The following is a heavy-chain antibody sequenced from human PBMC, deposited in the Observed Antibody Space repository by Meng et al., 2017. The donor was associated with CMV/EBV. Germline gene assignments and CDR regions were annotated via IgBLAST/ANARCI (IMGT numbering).Heavy chain of an antibody. V-gene: IGHV1-18*01. CDR1: GYTFTSYG. CDR2: ISAYNGNT. D-gene: IGHD1-26*01. Sequence: SGYTFTSYGISLVRQAPRQGLEWMGWISAYNGNTSYAQKLQGRVTMTTDTSTSTAYMELRSLRSDDTAVYYCARDPDSGSYYGAFDIWGQGTMVTVSS. CDR3: ARDPDSGSYYGAFDI. J-gene: IGHJ3*02.